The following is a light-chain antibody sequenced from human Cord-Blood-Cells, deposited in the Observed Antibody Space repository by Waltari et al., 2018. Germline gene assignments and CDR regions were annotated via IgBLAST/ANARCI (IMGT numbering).Light chain of an antibody. V-gene: IGKV4-1*01. CDR1: PSVLYSSNNKNY. CDR3: QQYYSTPWT. CDR2: WAS. J-gene: IGKJ1*01. Sequence: DIVMTQSPDSMAASLGERATITCMSSPSVLYSSNNKNYLAWYQHKPGQPPKLLIYWASTRESGVPDRFSGSGSGTGFTLTISSLQAEDVAVYYCQQYYSTPWTFGQGTKVEIK.